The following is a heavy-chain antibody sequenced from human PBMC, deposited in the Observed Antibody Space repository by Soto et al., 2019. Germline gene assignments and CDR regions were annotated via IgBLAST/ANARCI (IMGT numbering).Heavy chain of an antibody. Sequence: PSETLSLTCTVSGGSISSGGYSWSWIRQPPGKGLEWIGSIYHSGSTYYNPSLKSRVTISVDTSKNQFSLKLSSVTAADTAVYYCARHGKLLHAFDIWGQGTMVT. J-gene: IGHJ3*02. V-gene: IGHV4-30-2*03. CDR3: ARHGKLLHAFDI. D-gene: IGHD2-15*01. CDR1: GGSISSGGYS. CDR2: IYHSGST.